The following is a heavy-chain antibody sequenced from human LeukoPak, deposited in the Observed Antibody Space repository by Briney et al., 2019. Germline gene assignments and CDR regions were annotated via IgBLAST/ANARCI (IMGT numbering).Heavy chain of an antibody. CDR1: GFTFSSYS. J-gene: IGHJ4*02. CDR3: ARDGVANYDFWSAPNY. CDR2: ISSSSSYI. V-gene: IGHV3-21*01. Sequence: GGSLRLSCAASGFTFSSYSMNWFRQAPGKGLEWVSSISSSSSYIYYADSVKGRFTISRDNAKNSLYLQMNSLRAEDTAVYYCARDGVANYDFWSAPNYWGQGTLVTVSS. D-gene: IGHD3-3*01.